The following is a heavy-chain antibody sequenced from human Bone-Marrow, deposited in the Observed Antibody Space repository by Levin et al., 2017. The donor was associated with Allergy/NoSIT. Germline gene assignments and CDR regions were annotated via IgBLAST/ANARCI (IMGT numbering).Heavy chain of an antibody. CDR2: ISGTGAKT. V-gene: IGHV3-23*01. D-gene: IGHD5-18*01. CDR1: GFTFSSYA. J-gene: IGHJ4*02. CDR3: AKDMWLSTAVAYFFDY. Sequence: GESLKISCAASGFTFSSYAMSWVRQAPGKGPEWVATISGTGAKTTYADSVKGRFTISRDNSKNTVSLQLNSLSSEDTAVYSCAKDMWLSTAVAYFFDYWGQGTLVTVSS.